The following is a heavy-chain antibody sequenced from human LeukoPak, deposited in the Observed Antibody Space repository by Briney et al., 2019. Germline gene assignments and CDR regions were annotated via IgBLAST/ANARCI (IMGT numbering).Heavy chain of an antibody. CDR3: ARIGYCSSTSCYEVSDY. D-gene: IGHD2-2*03. Sequence: EASVKVSCKASGGTFSSYAISWVRQAPGQGLEWMGGIIPIFGTANYAQKFQGRVTITTDESTSTAYMELSSLRSEDTAVYYCARIGYCSSTSCYEVSDYWGQGTLVTVSS. CDR1: GGTFSSYA. J-gene: IGHJ4*02. V-gene: IGHV1-69*05. CDR2: IIPIFGTA.